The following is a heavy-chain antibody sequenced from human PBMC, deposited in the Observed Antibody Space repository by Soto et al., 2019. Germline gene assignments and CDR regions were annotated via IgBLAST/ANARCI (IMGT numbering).Heavy chain of an antibody. D-gene: IGHD1-26*01. CDR2: ITYTGSA. V-gene: IGHV4-30-4*01. CDR3: ATMGATTGSYYFEY. CDR1: GGSIGSGVYF. Sequence: QVQLQESGPGLVKPSQTLSLTCTVSGGSIGSGVYFWSWIRQPPGKGVEWIGFITYTGSAYYNPSLKSRVAISVDTSKNQFSLKLTSVTAADAAVYYCATMGATTGSYYFEYWGQGTLVTVSS. J-gene: IGHJ4*02.